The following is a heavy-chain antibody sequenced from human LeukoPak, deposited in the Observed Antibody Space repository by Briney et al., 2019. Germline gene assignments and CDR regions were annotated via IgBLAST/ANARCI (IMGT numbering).Heavy chain of an antibody. J-gene: IGHJ6*02. CDR2: IYYSGST. D-gene: IGHD1-14*01. Sequence: PSETLSLTCTVSGGSISSYYWSWIRQPPGKGLEWIGYIYYSGSTNYNPSLESRVTISVDTSKNQFSLKLSSVTAADTAVYYCARGPDPYYYYGMDVWGQGTTVTVSS. CDR3: ARGPDPYYYYGMDV. V-gene: IGHV4-59*01. CDR1: GGSISSYY.